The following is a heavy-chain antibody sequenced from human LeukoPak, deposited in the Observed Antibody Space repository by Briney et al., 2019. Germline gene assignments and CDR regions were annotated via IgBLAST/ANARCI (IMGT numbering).Heavy chain of an antibody. J-gene: IGHJ6*03. Sequence: GASVKVSCKASGYTFTSYDINWVRQATGQGLEWMGWMNPNSGDTGYAQKFQGRVTMTRNTSISTAYMELSSPRSEDTAAYYCARDQEGAAADFNYYYYYYYMDVWGKGTTVTVSS. V-gene: IGHV1-8*01. CDR1: GYTFTSYD. D-gene: IGHD6-13*01. CDR3: ARDQEGAAADFNYYYYYYYMDV. CDR2: MNPNSGDT.